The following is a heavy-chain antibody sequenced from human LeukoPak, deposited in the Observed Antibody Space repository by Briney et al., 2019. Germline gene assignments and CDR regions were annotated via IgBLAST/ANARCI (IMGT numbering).Heavy chain of an antibody. CDR2: IYYSGST. Sequence: SETLSLTCTVSGGSISSYYWSWIRQPPGKGLEWIGYIYYSGSTNYNPSLKSRVTISVDTSKNQFSLKLSSVTAADTAVYYCARAKSVVRKYYFDYWGQGTLVTVSP. CDR1: GGSISSYY. CDR3: ARAKSVVRKYYFDY. J-gene: IGHJ4*02. V-gene: IGHV4-59*01. D-gene: IGHD2-15*01.